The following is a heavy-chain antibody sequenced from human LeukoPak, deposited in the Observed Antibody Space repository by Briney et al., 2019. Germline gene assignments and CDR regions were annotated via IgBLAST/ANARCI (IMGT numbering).Heavy chain of an antibody. CDR2: IWYDGSKK. V-gene: IGHV3-33*06. CDR1: GFTFSSYG. CDR3: AKLQSREGFWSGYGGSSPYYFDY. J-gene: IGHJ4*02. D-gene: IGHD3-3*01. Sequence: GGSLRLSCAASGFTFSSYGMHWVRQAPGKGREGVAVIWYDGSKKYYADSVKGRFTISRDNSKNTLYLQMNSLRAEDTAVYYCAKLQSREGFWSGYGGSSPYYFDYWGQGTLVTVSS.